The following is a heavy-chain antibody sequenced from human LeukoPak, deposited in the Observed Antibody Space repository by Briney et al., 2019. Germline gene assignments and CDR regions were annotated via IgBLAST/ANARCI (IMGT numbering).Heavy chain of an antibody. D-gene: IGHD3-10*01. J-gene: IGHJ3*02. CDR2: ISGSGGST. Sequence: PGGSLRLSCAASGFTFSSYGMHWVRQAPGKGLERVSAISGSGGSTYYADSVKGRFTISRDNSKNTLYLQMNSLRAEDTAVYYCATPVLLWFGELLDPDAFDIWGQGTMVTVSS. CDR1: GFTFSSYG. V-gene: IGHV3-23*01. CDR3: ATPVLLWFGELLDPDAFDI.